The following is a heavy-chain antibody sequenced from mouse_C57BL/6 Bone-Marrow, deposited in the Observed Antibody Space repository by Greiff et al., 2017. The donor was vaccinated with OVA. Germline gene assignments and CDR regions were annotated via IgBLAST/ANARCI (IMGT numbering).Heavy chain of an antibody. D-gene: IGHD1-1*01. V-gene: IGHV15-2*01. CDR1: DSEVFPIAY. CDR2: ILPSIGRT. J-gene: IGHJ1*03. Sequence: VKLQQSGSELRSPGSSVKLSCKDFDSEVFPIAYMSWVRQKPGHGFEWIGGILPSIGRTIYGEKFEDKATLDADTLSNTAYLELNSLTSEDSAIYYCARNYGSSYRYWYFDVWGTGTTVTVSS. CDR3: ARNYGSSYRYWYFDV.